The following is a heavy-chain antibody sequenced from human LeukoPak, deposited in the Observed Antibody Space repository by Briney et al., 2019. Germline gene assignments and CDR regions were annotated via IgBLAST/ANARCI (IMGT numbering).Heavy chain of an antibody. CDR3: ARDSPVVADAFDI. V-gene: IGHV3-7*01. CDR1: GFTFSSYW. J-gene: IGHJ3*02. Sequence: GGSLRLSCAASGFTFSSYWMSWVRQAPGKGLEWVANIKQDGSEKYYVDSVKGRFTISRDNAKNSLYLQMNSLRAEDTAVYYCARDSPVVADAFDIWGQGTMVTVSS. D-gene: IGHD5-12*01. CDR2: IKQDGSEK.